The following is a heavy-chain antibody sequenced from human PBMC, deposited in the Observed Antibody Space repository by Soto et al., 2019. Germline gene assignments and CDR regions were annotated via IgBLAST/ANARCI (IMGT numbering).Heavy chain of an antibody. V-gene: IGHV1-69*01. CDR2: IIPIFETA. Sequence: QVQLVQSGAEMKKPGSSVKVSCKASGDSFSSYALSWVRQAPGEGLEWVGGIIPIFETANYAQNFQGRVTITAVESTTTAYLEVTRLRPQDTAAYYCAASDSSSWQHDYWGQGTLITVSS. CDR3: AASDSSSWQHDY. D-gene: IGHD6-13*01. CDR1: GDSFSSYA. J-gene: IGHJ4*02.